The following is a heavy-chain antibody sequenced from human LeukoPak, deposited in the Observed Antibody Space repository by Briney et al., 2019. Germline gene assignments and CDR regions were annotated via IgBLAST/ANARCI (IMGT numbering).Heavy chain of an antibody. J-gene: IGHJ6*03. CDR2: IKQDGSEK. CDR3: AKGRGWEASYYYYYMDV. CDR1: GFTFSSYW. Sequence: GGSLRLSCAASGFTFSSYWMSWVRQAPGKGLEWVANIKQDGSEKYYVDSVKGRFTISRDNAKSSLYLQMNSLRAEDTAVYYCAKGRGWEASYYYYYMDVWGKGTTVTISS. V-gene: IGHV3-7*01. D-gene: IGHD1-26*01.